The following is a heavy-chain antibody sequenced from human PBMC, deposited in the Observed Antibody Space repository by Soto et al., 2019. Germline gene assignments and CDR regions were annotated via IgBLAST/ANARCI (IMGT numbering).Heavy chain of an antibody. V-gene: IGHV3-30-3*01. Sequence: LRLSCAASGFTFSSYAMHWVRQAPGKGLEWVAVISYDGSNKYYADSVKGRFTISRDNSKNTLYLQMNSLRAEDTAVYYCARPFDYWGQGTLVTVSS. J-gene: IGHJ4*02. CDR1: GFTFSSYA. CDR3: ARPFDY. CDR2: ISYDGSNK.